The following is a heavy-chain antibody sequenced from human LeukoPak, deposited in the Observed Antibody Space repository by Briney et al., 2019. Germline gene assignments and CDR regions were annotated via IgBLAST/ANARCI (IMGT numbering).Heavy chain of an antibody. CDR1: GFTFSGYS. CDR2: ISSSSTYI. D-gene: IGHD6-19*01. CDR3: ARDFSPHSSGWWAN. V-gene: IGHV3-21*01. Sequence: PGGSLRLSCAASGFTFSGYSLNWVRQGPGKGLEWVSSISSSSTYIYYADAVRGRFTISRDNAKNSLYLQMNSLRAEDTAVYYCARDFSPHSSGWWANWGQGTLVTVSS. J-gene: IGHJ4*02.